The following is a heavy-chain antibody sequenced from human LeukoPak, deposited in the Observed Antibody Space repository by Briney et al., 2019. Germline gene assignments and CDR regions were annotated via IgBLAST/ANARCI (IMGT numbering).Heavy chain of an antibody. CDR2: TYYGSKWYN. V-gene: IGHV6-1*01. CDR1: GDSVSSNSAA. D-gene: IGHD1-26*01. CDR3: GRWYSGSYLGDTDWFDP. J-gene: IGHJ5*02. Sequence: QTLSLTCAISGDSVSSNSAAWNWIWHSPSRGLEWLGRTYYGSKWYNDYVVSVKSRITINPDTSKNKFSLQLNSVTPEDTAVYYCGRWYSGSYLGDTDWFDPWGQGTLATVSS.